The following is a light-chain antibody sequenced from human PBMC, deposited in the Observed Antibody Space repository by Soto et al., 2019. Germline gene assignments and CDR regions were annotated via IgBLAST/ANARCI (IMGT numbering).Light chain of an antibody. V-gene: IGLV2-8*01. J-gene: IGLJ1*01. Sequence: QSALTQPPSACGSPGQSCTISCTGTSSDVGGYNYVSWYLQHPGKAPKLMIYEVSKRPSGVPDRFSGSKSGNTASLTVSGLQAEDEADYYCSSYAGSNYVFGTGTKVTVL. CDR2: EVS. CDR3: SSYAGSNYV. CDR1: SSDVGGYNY.